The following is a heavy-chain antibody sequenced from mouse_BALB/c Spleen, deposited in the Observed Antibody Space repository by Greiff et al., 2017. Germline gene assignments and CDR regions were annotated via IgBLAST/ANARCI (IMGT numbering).Heavy chain of an antibody. CDR3: ARGAGAMDY. D-gene: IGHD6-1*01. CDR1: GYTFTNYW. Sequence: QVQLQQSGAELLRPGTSVKISCKASGYTFTNYWLGWVKQRPGHGLEWIGDIYPGGGYTNYNEKFKGKATLTADTSSSTAYMQLSSLTSEDSAVYFCARGAGAMDYWGQGTSVTVSS. CDR2: IYPGGGYT. V-gene: IGHV1-63*02. J-gene: IGHJ4*01.